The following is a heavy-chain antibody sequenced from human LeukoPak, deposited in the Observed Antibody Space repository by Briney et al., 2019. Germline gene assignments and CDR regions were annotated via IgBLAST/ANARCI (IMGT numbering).Heavy chain of an antibody. CDR1: GGSFSSHY. Sequence: SETLSLTCTVSGGSFSSHYWSWIRQPPGKGLEWIGYISYIGSTNYNPSLKSRVTISVDTSKNQFSLKLSSVTAADTAVYYCARDYWNRRGLATTILYYFDSWGQGTLVTVSS. D-gene: IGHD1-1*01. J-gene: IGHJ4*02. V-gene: IGHV4-59*11. CDR3: ARDYWNRRGLATTILYYFDS. CDR2: ISYIGST.